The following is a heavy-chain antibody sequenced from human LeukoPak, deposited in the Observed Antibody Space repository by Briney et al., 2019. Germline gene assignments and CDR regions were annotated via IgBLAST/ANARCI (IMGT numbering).Heavy chain of an antibody. D-gene: IGHD6-13*01. J-gene: IGHJ4*02. CDR3: ARGGYTSSWYISRHY. CDR2: IKEDGSEK. V-gene: IGHV3-7*01. Sequence: GGSLRLSCAASAFTFSRDWMTWVRQAPGRGLEWVANIKEDGSEKYYVDSVKGRFSISRDNTKNSLYLQMNSLRAEDTAVYYCARGGYTSSWYISRHYWGQGTLVTVSS. CDR1: AFTFSRDW.